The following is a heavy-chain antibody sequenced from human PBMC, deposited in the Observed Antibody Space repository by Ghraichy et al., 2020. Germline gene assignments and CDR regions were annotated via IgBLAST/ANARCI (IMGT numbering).Heavy chain of an antibody. J-gene: IGHJ2*01. Sequence: GESLNISCATSGFTLTNNAMGWVRQAPGKGLEWVSVSSSNSVSSYYADSVKGRFTISRDYSTNTVHLQMNSLRAEDTAVYYCAKEVGASRPYWYFDLWGRGTLVIVSS. CDR2: SSSNSVSS. CDR3: AKEVGASRPYWYFDL. CDR1: GFTLTNNA. D-gene: IGHD1-26*01. V-gene: IGHV3-23*01.